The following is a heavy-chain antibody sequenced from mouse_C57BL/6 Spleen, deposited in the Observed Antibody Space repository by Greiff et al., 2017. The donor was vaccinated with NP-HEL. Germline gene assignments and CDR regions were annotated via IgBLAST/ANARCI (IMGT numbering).Heavy chain of an antibody. Sequence: QVQLKQSGAELARPGASVKLSCKASGYTFTSYGISWVKQRTGQGLEWIGEIYPRSGNTYYNEKFKGKATLTADKSSSTAYMELRSLTSEDSAVYFCARPIYYDYDYYAMDYWGQGTSVTVSS. V-gene: IGHV1-81*01. CDR1: GYTFTSYG. J-gene: IGHJ4*01. CDR3: ARPIYYDYDYYAMDY. CDR2: IYPRSGNT. D-gene: IGHD2-4*01.